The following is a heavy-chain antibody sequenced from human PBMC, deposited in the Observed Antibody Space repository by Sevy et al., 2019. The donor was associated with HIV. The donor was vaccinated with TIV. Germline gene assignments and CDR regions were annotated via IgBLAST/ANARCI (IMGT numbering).Heavy chain of an antibody. CDR1: GDSIASSSYY. CDR3: ARRAYGSSHYSDY. D-gene: IGHD6-13*01. V-gene: IGHV4-39*02. J-gene: IGHJ4*02. CDR2: IYYRRNT. Sequence: SETLSLTCSVSGDSIASSSYYWGWIRQPPGKGLEWIGIIYYRRNTYYNPSLKSRVTIFVDTSKNHFSLKLTSVTAADTAFYYCARRAYGSSHYSDYWGQGTLVTVSS.